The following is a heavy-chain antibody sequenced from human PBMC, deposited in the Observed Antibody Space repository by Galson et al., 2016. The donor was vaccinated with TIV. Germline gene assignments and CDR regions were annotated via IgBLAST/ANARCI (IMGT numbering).Heavy chain of an antibody. CDR2: ISAGGDNT. Sequence: SLRLSCAASGFIFSSYALHWVRQAPGKGLEWVAVISAGGDNTYFADSVKGRFTISRDNSLNTLFLQMNSLRPDDTAIYYCARDPRHCTTPTCPKNYFDFWGQGTLVTVSS. D-gene: IGHD2-8*01. CDR3: ARDPRHCTTPTCPKNYFDF. J-gene: IGHJ4*02. V-gene: IGHV3-30-3*01. CDR1: GFIFSSYA.